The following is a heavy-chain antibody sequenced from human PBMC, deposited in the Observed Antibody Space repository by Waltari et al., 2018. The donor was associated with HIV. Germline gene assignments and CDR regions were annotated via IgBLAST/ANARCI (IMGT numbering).Heavy chain of an antibody. CDR2: IGYDGSNK. J-gene: IGHJ4*02. CDR3: ARAQWELLEYFDY. V-gene: IGHV3-33*01. D-gene: IGHD1-26*01. Sequence: QVQLVESGGGVVQPGRSLRLSCAASGFTFSSYGLHWVRQAQGKGREWVAVIGYDGSNKNYADSVKDRFTISRDNSKNTLYLQMNSLGAEDTAVYYCARAQWELLEYFDYWGQGTLVTVSS. CDR1: GFTFSSYG.